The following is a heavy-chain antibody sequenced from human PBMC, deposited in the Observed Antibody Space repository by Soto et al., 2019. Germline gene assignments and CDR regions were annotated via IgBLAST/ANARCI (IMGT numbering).Heavy chain of an antibody. J-gene: IGHJ4*02. CDR2: IIPIFGTA. CDR1: GGTFSSYA. Sequence: QVQLVQSGAEVKKPGSSVKVSCKASGGTFSSYAISWVRQAPGQGLEWMGGIIPIFGTANYAQKFQGTVTITADASTSTAYMELSSLRSEDTAVYYCARVRVRFLEWLGSEGWGQGTLVTVSS. CDR3: ARVRVRFLEWLGSEG. D-gene: IGHD3-3*01. V-gene: IGHV1-69*12.